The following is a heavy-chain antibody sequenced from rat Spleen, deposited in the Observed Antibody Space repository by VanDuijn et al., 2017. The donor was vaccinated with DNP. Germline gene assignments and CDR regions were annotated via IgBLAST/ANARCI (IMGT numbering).Heavy chain of an antibody. J-gene: IGHJ2*01. CDR3: ATGLGDY. Sequence: EVQLVESGGGLVQPGRSLKLSCAASGFTFSNYGMAWVRQAPTKGLEWVASISNTGGNTYYSDSVRGRFTLSRDNAKSTLYLQMDSLRSEDTATYYCATGLGDYWGQGVMVTVSS. V-gene: IGHV5S13*01. CDR2: ISNTGGNT. D-gene: IGHD5-1*01. CDR1: GFTFSNYG.